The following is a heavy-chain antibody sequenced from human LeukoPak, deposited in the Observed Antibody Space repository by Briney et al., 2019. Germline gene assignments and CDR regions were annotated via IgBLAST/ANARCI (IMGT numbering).Heavy chain of an antibody. D-gene: IGHD3-3*01. CDR2: ISSSGSTI. Sequence: GGSLRLSCAASGFTFSDYYMSWIRQAPGKGLEWVSYISSSGSTIYYADSMTGRFTISRDNAKNTLFLQMNSLRAEDRAVYYCARDRYYTLDYWGQGTLVTVSS. CDR3: ARDRYYTLDY. J-gene: IGHJ4*02. V-gene: IGHV3-11*04. CDR1: GFTFSDYY.